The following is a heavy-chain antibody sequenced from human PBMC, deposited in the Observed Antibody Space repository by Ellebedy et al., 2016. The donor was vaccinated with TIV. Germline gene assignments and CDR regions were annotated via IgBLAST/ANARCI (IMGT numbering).Heavy chain of an antibody. D-gene: IGHD2-15*01. Sequence: GESLKISCAASGFPLSNYWMHWVRQAPGKGLVWVSRINSDGSNTSYVDSVKGRFTISSDSTKNTLYLQMNSLRAEDTAVYYGARGVVGAGNGNEYWGRGTLVTVSS. J-gene: IGHJ4*02. CDR2: INSDGSNT. V-gene: IGHV3-74*01. CDR1: GFPLSNYW. CDR3: ARGVVGAGNGNEY.